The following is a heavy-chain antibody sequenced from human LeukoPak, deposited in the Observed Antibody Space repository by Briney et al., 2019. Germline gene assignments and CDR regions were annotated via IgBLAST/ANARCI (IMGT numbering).Heavy chain of an antibody. D-gene: IGHD3-9*01. CDR2: IRSKANSYAT. V-gene: IGHV3-73*01. CDR1: GFTFSGSA. Sequence: GGSLRLSCAASGFTFSGSAMHWVRQASGKGLEWVGRIRSKANSYATAYAASVKGRFTISRDNAKNSLYLQMNSLRAEDTALYYCAKDLYYDILTGYFDYWGQGTLVTVSS. J-gene: IGHJ4*02. CDR3: AKDLYYDILTGYFDY.